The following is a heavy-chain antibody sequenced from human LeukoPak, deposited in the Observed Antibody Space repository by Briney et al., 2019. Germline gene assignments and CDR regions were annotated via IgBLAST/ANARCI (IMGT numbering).Heavy chain of an antibody. Sequence: ASVKVSCKASGYTFTSYDINWVRQAPGQGLEWMGWMNPNSGNTGYAQKFQGRVTMTRNTSISTAYMELSSLRSEDTAVYYCARGSILKVNWFDPWGQGTLVTVSS. CDR2: MNPNSGNT. D-gene: IGHD2-21*01. J-gene: IGHJ5*02. CDR1: GYTFTSYD. V-gene: IGHV1-8*01. CDR3: ARGSILKVNWFDP.